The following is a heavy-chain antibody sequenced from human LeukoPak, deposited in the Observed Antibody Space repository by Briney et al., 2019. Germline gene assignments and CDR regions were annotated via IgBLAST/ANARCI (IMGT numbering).Heavy chain of an antibody. CDR2: IYPGDSDT. Sequence: GESLKISCKGSGYSFTSYWIGWVRQMPGKGLEWMGIIYPGDSDTRYSPSFQGQVTISADKSISTAYLQWSSLKASDTAMYYCARPRTCYYGSGSPDAFDIWGQGTMVTVSS. J-gene: IGHJ3*02. V-gene: IGHV5-51*01. CDR1: GYSFTSYW. CDR3: ARPRTCYYGSGSPDAFDI. D-gene: IGHD3-10*01.